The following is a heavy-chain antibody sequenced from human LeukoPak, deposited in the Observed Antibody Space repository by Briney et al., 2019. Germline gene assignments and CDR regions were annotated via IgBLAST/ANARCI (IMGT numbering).Heavy chain of an antibody. Sequence: GGSLRLSCAASGFTFRSCWMSWVRQAPGKGLEWVANIHPDGTEKYYVDSVKGRFTISRDNAENSLYLQMNSLRAEDTAVYYCAKEPGITMVRGVITPYYFDYWGQGTLVTVSS. CDR3: AKEPGITMVRGVITPYYFDY. CDR1: GFTFRSCW. J-gene: IGHJ4*02. CDR2: IHPDGTEK. V-gene: IGHV3-7*03. D-gene: IGHD3-10*01.